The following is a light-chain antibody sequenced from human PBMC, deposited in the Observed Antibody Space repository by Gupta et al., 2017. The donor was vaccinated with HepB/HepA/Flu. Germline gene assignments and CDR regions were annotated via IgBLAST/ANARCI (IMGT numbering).Light chain of an antibody. CDR1: QSIDTN. V-gene: IGKV3-15*01. J-gene: IGKJ4*01. CDR2: GAS. CDR3: QQFNIWPPVT. Sequence: EIVMTQSPATLSVAPGERATLSCRASQSIDTNLAWYQQKPGQAPRLLIYGASTRATGVPVRFSGSGSGTEFTLTISSRQSEDFAVYYCQQFNIWPPVTFGRGTKVEIK.